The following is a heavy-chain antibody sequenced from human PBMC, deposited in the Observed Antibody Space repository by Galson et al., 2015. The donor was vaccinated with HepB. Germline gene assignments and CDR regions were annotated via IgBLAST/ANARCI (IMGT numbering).Heavy chain of an antibody. D-gene: IGHD6-19*01. J-gene: IGHJ4*02. V-gene: IGHV1-18*04. CDR1: GYTFTSYG. CDR2: ISAYNGNT. Sequence: SVKVSCKASGYTFTSYGISWVRQAPGQGLEWMGWISAYNGNTNYAQKLQGRVTMTTDTSTSTAYMELRSLRSDDTAVYYCARSLVKYSSGWYVDYWGQGTLVTVSS. CDR3: ARSLVKYSSGWYVDY.